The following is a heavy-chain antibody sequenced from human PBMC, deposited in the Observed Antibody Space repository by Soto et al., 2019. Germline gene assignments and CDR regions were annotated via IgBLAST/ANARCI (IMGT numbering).Heavy chain of an antibody. CDR3: ARDAGIYDSRGCREY. CDR2: IIPIFGTA. V-gene: IGHV1-69*01. CDR1: GGTFSSYA. Sequence: QVQLVQSGAEVEKPGSSVKVSCKASGGTFSSYAISWVRQAPGQGLEWMGGIIPIFGTANYAQKFQGRVTIYANESTSTVYMERSSLRSEDTAVYYCARDAGIYDSRGCREYWGQGTLVTVS. J-gene: IGHJ4*02. D-gene: IGHD3-22*01.